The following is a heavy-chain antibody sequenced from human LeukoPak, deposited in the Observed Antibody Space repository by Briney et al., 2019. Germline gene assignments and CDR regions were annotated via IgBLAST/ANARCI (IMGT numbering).Heavy chain of an antibody. CDR2: IYYSGST. D-gene: IGHD6-19*01. V-gene: IGHV4-59*12. CDR1: GGSISSYY. Sequence: SETLFLTCTVSGGSISSYYWSWIRQPPGKVLEWIGSIYYSGSTYYNPSLESRVTISVDTSKNQFSLKLSSVTAADTAVYYCARGVLSSGYFDYWGQGTLVTVSS. J-gene: IGHJ4*02. CDR3: ARGVLSSGYFDY.